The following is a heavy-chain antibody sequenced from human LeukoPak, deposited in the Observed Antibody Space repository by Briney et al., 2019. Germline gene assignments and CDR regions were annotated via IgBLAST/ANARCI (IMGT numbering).Heavy chain of an antibody. J-gene: IGHJ4*02. CDR3: ARHGPKYSSSWYITFDY. V-gene: IGHV4-39*01. D-gene: IGHD6-13*01. CDR2: IYYSGST. Sequence: KSSETLSLTCTVSGGSISSSSYYWGWIRQPPGKGLEWIGSIYYSGSTYYNPSLKSRVTISVDTSKNQFSLKLSSVTAADTAVYYCARHGPKYSSSWYITFDYWGQGTLVAVSS. CDR1: GGSISSSSYY.